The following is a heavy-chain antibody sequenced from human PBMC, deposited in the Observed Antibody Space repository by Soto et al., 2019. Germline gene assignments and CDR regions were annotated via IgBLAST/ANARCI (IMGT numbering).Heavy chain of an antibody. CDR3: ARDLRGWQLNSSSYGMDV. V-gene: IGHV1-2*02. CDR2: INPNSGGT. D-gene: IGHD2-15*01. J-gene: IGHJ6*02. Sequence: GASVKVSCKSSGYTFTGYYMHWVRQAPGQGLEWMGWINPNSGGTNYAQKFQGRVTMTRDTSISTAYMELSRLRSDDTAVYYCARDLRGWQLNSSSYGMDVWGQGTTVTVS. CDR1: GYTFTGYY.